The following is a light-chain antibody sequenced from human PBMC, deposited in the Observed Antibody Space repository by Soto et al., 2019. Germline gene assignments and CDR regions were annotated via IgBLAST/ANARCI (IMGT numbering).Light chain of an antibody. Sequence: DLVMTQSPDSVAVSLGERATINCKSSQSVFYSSNNKNYLAWYQKKPGQPPKLLIYWASTRASGVPGRFSGSGSGTDFTLTIYSLQAEDGAVYYCHQRQSWPRTFGQGTTVDI. CDR1: QSVFYSSNNKNY. CDR2: WAS. CDR3: HQRQSWPRT. V-gene: IGKV4-1*01. J-gene: IGKJ1*01.